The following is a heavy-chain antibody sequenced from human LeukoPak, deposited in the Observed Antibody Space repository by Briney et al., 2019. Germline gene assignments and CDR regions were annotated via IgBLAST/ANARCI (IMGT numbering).Heavy chain of an antibody. CDR2: INSDGSST. CDR1: GFTFSSYW. D-gene: IGHD5-12*01. J-gene: IGHJ6*03. CDR3: AREHSGYDFPGRDYYYMDV. Sequence: PGGSLRLSCAASGFTFSSYWMHWVRQAPGKGLVRVSRINSDGSSTSYADSVKGRFTISRDNAKNTLYLQMNSLRAEDTAVYYCAREHSGYDFPGRDYYYMDVWGKGTTVTVSS. V-gene: IGHV3-74*01.